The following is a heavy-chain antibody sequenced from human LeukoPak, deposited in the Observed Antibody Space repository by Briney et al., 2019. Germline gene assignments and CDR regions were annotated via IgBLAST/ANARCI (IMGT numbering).Heavy chain of an antibody. J-gene: IGHJ4*02. CDR3: AKDSKKGEWLILFDY. D-gene: IGHD3-22*01. Sequence: GGSLRLSCAASGFTFSSYAMSWVRQAPGKGLEWVSAISGSGGSTYYADSVKGRFTISRDNSKNTLYLQMNSLRAEDTAVYYCAKDSKKGEWLILFDYWGQGTLVTVSS. CDR2: ISGSGGST. V-gene: IGHV3-23*01. CDR1: GFTFSSYA.